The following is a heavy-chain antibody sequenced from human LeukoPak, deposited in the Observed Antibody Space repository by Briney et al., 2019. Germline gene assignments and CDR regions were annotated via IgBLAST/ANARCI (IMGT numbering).Heavy chain of an antibody. CDR1: GFTFSSYA. CDR3: AIDAWDLPLDAFDI. CDR2: ISYDGSNK. Sequence: GGSLRLSCAASGFTFSSYAMHWVRQAPGKGLEWVAVISYDGSNKYYADSVKGRFTISRDNAKNSLYLQMNSLRDEDTAVDYCAIDAWDLPLDAFDIWGQGTMVTVSS. J-gene: IGHJ3*02. V-gene: IGHV3-30-3*01. D-gene: IGHD1-26*01.